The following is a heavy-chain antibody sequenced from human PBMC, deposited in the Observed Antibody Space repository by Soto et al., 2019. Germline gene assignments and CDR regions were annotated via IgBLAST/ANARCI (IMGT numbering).Heavy chain of an antibody. Sequence: EVPLVESGGGLVQPGGSLRLSCAASGFTVSSNYMSWVRQAPGKGLEWVSVIYSGGSTYYADSVKGRFTISRDNSKNTLYLQMNSLRAEDTAVYYCARAGFYGDYEGYYFDYWGQGTLVTVSS. CDR2: IYSGGST. D-gene: IGHD4-17*01. V-gene: IGHV3-66*01. CDR1: GFTVSSNY. J-gene: IGHJ4*02. CDR3: ARAGFYGDYEGYYFDY.